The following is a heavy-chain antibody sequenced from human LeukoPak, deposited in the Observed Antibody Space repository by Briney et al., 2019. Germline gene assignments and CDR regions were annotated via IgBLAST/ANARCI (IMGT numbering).Heavy chain of an antibody. CDR1: GFTFSSYS. CDR2: ISSSSSYI. Sequence: GGSLRLSCAASGFTFSSYSMNWVRQAPGKGLEWVSSISSSSSYIYYADSVKGRFTISRDNAKNSLYLQMNSLRAEDTAVYYCARGPRSWFGEDNDAFDIWGQGTMVTVSS. V-gene: IGHV3-21*01. J-gene: IGHJ3*02. CDR3: ARGPRSWFGEDNDAFDI. D-gene: IGHD3-10*01.